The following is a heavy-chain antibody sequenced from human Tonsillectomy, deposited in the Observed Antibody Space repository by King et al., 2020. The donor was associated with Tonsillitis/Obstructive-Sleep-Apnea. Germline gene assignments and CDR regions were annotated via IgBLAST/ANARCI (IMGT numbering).Heavy chain of an antibody. V-gene: IGHV3-49*05. Sequence: VQLVESGGGLVKPGRSLSLSCTTAGFSFGDFGMSWFRRAPGKGLEWVGLIRSKTYGGTTDYAASVRVRFTISRDDSKSIAYLQMNSLKTEDTAVYYCTSTLFEKGDYYYYMDVWGKGTAVTVSS. CDR2: IRSKTYGGTT. J-gene: IGHJ6*03. D-gene: IGHD3-3*01. CDR1: GFSFGDFG. CDR3: TSTLFEKGDYYYYMDV.